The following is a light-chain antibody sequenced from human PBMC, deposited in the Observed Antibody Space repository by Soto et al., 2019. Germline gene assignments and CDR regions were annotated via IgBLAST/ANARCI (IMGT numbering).Light chain of an antibody. Sequence: ETVMTQSPATLSVSPGERATLSCRASQSVNSNLAWYQQKPGQAPRLVIYGASTRATGIPASSSGSGSGTEFTLTIKGRQCEDYAVYCCQQYNSWPPITFGQGTRLKIK. CDR1: QSVNSN. CDR2: GAS. J-gene: IGKJ5*01. V-gene: IGKV3D-15*01. CDR3: QQYNSWPPIT.